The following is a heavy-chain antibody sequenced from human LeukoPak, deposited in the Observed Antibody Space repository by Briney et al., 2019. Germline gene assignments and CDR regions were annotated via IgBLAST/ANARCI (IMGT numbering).Heavy chain of an antibody. D-gene: IGHD1-1*01. J-gene: IGHJ4*02. V-gene: IGHV3-73*01. CDR3: TSGLSVRRSNNTPVDY. Sequence: PGGSLRLSCTASGFTFSGSAMHWVRQASGKGLEWVGRIRSKANSYATVYAASVKGRFTISRDDSKNTAYLQMNSLKTEEPGVYYCTSGLSVRRSNNTPVDYWGQGTLVNVSS. CDR1: GFTFSGSA. CDR2: IRSKANSYAT.